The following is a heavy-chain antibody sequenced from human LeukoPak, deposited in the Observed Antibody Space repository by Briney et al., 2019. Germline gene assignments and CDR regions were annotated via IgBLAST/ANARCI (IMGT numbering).Heavy chain of an antibody. CDR3: ARGPYSSSSVSLDY. V-gene: IGHV4-34*01. CDR2: INHSGST. Sequence: SEPLSLTCAVYGGSFSGYYWSWIRQPPGKGLEWIGEINHSGSTNYNPSLKSRVTISVDTSKNQFSLKLSSVTAADTALYYCARGPYSSSSVSLDYWGQGTLVTVSS. CDR1: GGSFSGYY. J-gene: IGHJ4*02. D-gene: IGHD6-6*01.